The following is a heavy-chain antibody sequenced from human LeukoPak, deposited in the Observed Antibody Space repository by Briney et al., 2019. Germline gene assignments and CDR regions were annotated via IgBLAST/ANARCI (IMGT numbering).Heavy chain of an antibody. Sequence: ASVKVSCKPAGYTLINYDTMWVRHANGEGLEWMGWMNSNTRNTGYAQTFQGRVTTPRDTSRRTAYMELSSLGSEDTAVYYCTRGRGGTIDLGYMDYWGQGTLVTVSS. J-gene: IGHJ4*02. CDR3: TRGRGGTIDLGYMDY. V-gene: IGHV1-8*01. CDR2: MNSNTRNT. D-gene: IGHD1-1*01. CDR1: GYTLINYD.